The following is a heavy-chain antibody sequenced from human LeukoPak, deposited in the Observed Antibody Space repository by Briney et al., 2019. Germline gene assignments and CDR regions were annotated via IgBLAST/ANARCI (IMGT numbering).Heavy chain of an antibody. CDR3: ARTTEGGYTYDYFYYYYMDV. CDR1: GGSITSGSYY. CDR2: IYVSGAT. J-gene: IGHJ6*03. D-gene: IGHD5-18*01. V-gene: IGHV4-61*10. Sequence: SETLSLTCTVSGGSITSGSYYWTWIRQSAGKGLEWIGRIYVSGATKYNPSLKSRVSISLDRSKNQFSLKLSSVTAADTAVYYCARTTEGGYTYDYFYYYYMDVWGKGTTVTISS.